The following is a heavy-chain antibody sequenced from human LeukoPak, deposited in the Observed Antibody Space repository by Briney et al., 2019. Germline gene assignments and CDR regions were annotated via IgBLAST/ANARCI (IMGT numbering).Heavy chain of an antibody. V-gene: IGHV4-34*01. CDR1: GFTFSSYA. CDR3: ARGLSFYGSGSYPRYFDY. D-gene: IGHD3-10*01. Sequence: GSLRLSCAASGFTFSSYAMSWVRQAPGKGLEWIGEINHSGSTNYNPSLKSRVTISVDTSKNQFSLKLSSVTAADTAVYYCARGLSFYGSGSYPRYFDYWGQGTLVTVSS. CDR2: INHSGST. J-gene: IGHJ4*02.